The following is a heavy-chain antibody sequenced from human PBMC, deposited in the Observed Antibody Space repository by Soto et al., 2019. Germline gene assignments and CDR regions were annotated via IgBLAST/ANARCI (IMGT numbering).Heavy chain of an antibody. CDR3: ARGRITGTTAHGEDFDY. V-gene: IGHV4-34*01. CDR1: GGSFSGYY. D-gene: IGHD1-7*01. J-gene: IGHJ4*02. CDR2: INHSGST. Sequence: SETLSLTCAVYGGSFSGYYWSWIRQPPGTGLEWIGEINHSGSTNYNPSLKSRVTISVDTSKNQFSLKLSSVTAADTAVYYCARGRITGTTAHGEDFDYWGKGTLVTVSS.